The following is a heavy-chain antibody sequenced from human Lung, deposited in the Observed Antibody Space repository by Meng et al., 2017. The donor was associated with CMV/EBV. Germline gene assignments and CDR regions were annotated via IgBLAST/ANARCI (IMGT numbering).Heavy chain of an antibody. CDR3: AFSSGADYGSGSCDY. J-gene: IGHJ4*02. D-gene: IGHD3-10*01. CDR2: MYYSANT. CDR1: GDSITSSSYY. Sequence: SETLSLTCTVSGDSITSSSYYWGWIRQPPGKGLEWIGSMYYSANTYYNPSLKSRVTLSVDTSQNQFSLTLTSVTATDTAVYYCAFSSGADYGSGSCDYWGQGTLVTVSS. V-gene: IGHV4-39*01.